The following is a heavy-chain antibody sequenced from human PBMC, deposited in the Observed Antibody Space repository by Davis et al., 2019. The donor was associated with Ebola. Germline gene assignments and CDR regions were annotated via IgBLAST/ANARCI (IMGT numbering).Heavy chain of an antibody. J-gene: IGHJ5*02. D-gene: IGHD3-3*01. CDR1: VITFSSYA. CDR3: AKERGPFWLDWFDP. V-gene: IGHV3-23*01. Sequence: GGSLRLSCTDSVITFSSYAMTWVRQAPGKGLEWVAAISGSGGSTYYADSVKGRFTISRDNSKNTLYLQMNSLRAEDTAVYYCAKERGPFWLDWFDPWGQGTLVTVSS. CDR2: ISGSGGST.